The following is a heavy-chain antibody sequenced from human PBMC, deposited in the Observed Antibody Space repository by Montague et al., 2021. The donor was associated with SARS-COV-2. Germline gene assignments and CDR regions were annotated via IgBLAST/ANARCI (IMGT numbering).Heavy chain of an antibody. J-gene: IGHJ5*02. Sequence: SETLSLTCAVYGGSFSGYYWSWIRQPPGKGLEWIGEINHSGSTNYNPSLKSRVTISVDTSKNQFSLKLSSVTAADTAVYYCARGYCYVWGMYRYLHWFDPWGQGTLVTVSS. CDR2: INHSGST. V-gene: IGHV4-34*01. D-gene: IGHD3-16*02. CDR3: ARGYCYVWGMYRYLHWFDP. CDR1: GGSFSGYY.